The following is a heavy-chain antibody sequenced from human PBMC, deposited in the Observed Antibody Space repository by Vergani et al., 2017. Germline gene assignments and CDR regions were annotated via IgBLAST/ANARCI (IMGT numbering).Heavy chain of an antibody. CDR3: ARDYLSDPDWLFDY. V-gene: IGHV7-4-1*02. D-gene: IGHD3-9*01. Sequence: QVQLVQSGSELKKPGASVKVSCEASGYTFTDYAMTWVRQAPGQGLEWMGWINTNTGNPTYAQGFTGRFVFSLDTSVSTAYLQINSLKAEDTAVYYCARDYLSDPDWLFDYWSQGTLVTVSS. CDR1: GYTFTDYA. CDR2: INTNTGNP. J-gene: IGHJ4*02.